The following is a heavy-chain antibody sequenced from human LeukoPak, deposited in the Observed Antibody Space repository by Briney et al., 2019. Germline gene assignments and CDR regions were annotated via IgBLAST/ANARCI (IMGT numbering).Heavy chain of an antibody. CDR1: GGTFSSYV. V-gene: IGHV1-69*05. CDR3: ARDIVATMFDY. CDR2: IIPIFGTA. D-gene: IGHD5-12*01. Sequence: SVKVSCKASGGTFSSYVMSGVRQAPGKGGEGMGRIIPIFGTANYAQKFQGRVAITTDESTSTAYMELSSLRSEDTAVYYCARDIVATMFDYWGQGTLVTVSS. J-gene: IGHJ4*02.